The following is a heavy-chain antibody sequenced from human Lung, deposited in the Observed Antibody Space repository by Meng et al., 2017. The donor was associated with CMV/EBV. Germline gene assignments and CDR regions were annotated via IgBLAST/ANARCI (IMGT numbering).Heavy chain of an antibody. CDR3: TTGAGTMIVVYDY. J-gene: IGHJ4*02. V-gene: IGHV3-15*01. CDR1: GFTFSNAW. CDR2: IKSKTDGGTT. Sequence: GGSLRLXCAASGFTFSNAWMSWVRQAPGKGLEWVGRIKSKTDGGTTDYAAPVKGRFTISRDDSKNTLYLQMNSLKTEDTAVYYCTTGAGTMIVVYDYWGQGTXVTVSS. D-gene: IGHD3-22*01.